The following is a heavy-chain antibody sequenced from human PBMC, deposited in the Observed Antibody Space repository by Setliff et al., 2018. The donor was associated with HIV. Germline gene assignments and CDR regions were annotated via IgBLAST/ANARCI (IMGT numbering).Heavy chain of an antibody. CDR1: GYSFTTYW. Sequence: VESLTISCKGSGYSFTTYWIGWVRQMPGKGLEWMGMIYPGDSDTRYSPSFQGQVTISADKSISTAYLQWSSLKASDTAMYYCARLLMPRGFSHGSYYYYGMDVWGQGTAVTVS. CDR2: IYPGDSDT. D-gene: IGHD5-18*01. V-gene: IGHV5-51*01. CDR3: ARLLMPRGFSHGSYYYYGMDV. J-gene: IGHJ6*02.